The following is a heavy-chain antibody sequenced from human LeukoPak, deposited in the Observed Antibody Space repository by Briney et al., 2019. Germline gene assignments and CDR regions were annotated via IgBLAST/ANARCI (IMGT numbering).Heavy chain of an antibody. V-gene: IGHV3-48*03. CDR3: ARGSFWSGYGAFDI. CDR1: GFTFSSYE. D-gene: IGHD3-3*01. CDR2: ISSSGSTI. Sequence: GGSLRLSCAASGFTFSSYEMNWVRQAPGKGLEWVSYISSSGSTIYYADSEKGRFTISRDNAKNSLYLQMNSLRAQDTAVYYCARGSFWSGYGAFDIWGRGTMVTVSS. J-gene: IGHJ3*02.